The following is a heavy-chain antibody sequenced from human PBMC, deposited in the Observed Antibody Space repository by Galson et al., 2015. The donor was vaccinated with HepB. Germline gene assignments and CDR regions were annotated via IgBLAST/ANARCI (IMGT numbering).Heavy chain of an antibody. CDR3: TTNREVLLTSDYYFDY. J-gene: IGHJ4*02. D-gene: IGHD3-10*01. CDR2: ITSKTDGGTT. V-gene: IGHV3-15*01. CDR1: GFTFSKAW. Sequence: SLRLSCAASGFTFSKAWMSWVRQAPGKGLEWVGLITSKTDGGTTDYAAPVKGRFTISRDDSKKTLSLQMNSLKTEDTAVYYCTTNREVLLTSDYYFDYWGQGTPVTVSS.